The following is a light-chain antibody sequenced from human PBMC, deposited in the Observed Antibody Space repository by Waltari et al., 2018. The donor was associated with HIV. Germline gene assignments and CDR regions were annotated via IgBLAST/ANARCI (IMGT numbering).Light chain of an antibody. CDR2: WAS. CDR3: QQYFSLPLT. CDR1: QTVFYSSNHKNY. Sequence: DIVMTQSPDSLAVSLGERATLNCKSSQTVFYSSNHKNYLAWYQQKPGQPPKLLIYWASTRESGVPDRFSGSGSGTDFTLTISSLQAEDVAVYYCQQYFSLPLTFGGGTKVEIK. V-gene: IGKV4-1*01. J-gene: IGKJ4*01.